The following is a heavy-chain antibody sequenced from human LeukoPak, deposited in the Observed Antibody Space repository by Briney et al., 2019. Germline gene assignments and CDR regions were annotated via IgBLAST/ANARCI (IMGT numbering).Heavy chain of an antibody. CDR2: ITSDGINQ. V-gene: IGHV3-30*04. Sequence: GGSLRLSCAASGFTFSNYAMHWVRQAPGKGLEWLAVITSDGINQHYADSVRGRLTISRDNSIKTLFLQMNSLGTDDTAVYYCARDGPYFGDYPYYFDYWGQGTLVTVSS. CDR3: ARDGPYFGDYPYYFDY. J-gene: IGHJ4*02. CDR1: GFTFSNYA. D-gene: IGHD4-17*01.